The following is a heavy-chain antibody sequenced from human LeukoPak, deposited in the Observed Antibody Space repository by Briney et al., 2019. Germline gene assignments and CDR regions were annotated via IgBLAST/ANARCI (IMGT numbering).Heavy chain of an antibody. CDR2: INPNSGGT. J-gene: IGHJ3*02. CDR3: AGDRGGGYYDSSGYQDAFDI. D-gene: IGHD3-22*01. CDR1: GYTFTGYY. V-gene: IGHV1-2*06. Sequence: ASVKVSCKASGYTFTGYYMHWVRQAPGQGLEWMGRINPNSGGTNYAQKFQGRVTMTRDTSISTAYMELSRLRSDDTAVYYCAGDRGGGYYDSSGYQDAFDIWGQGTMVTVSS.